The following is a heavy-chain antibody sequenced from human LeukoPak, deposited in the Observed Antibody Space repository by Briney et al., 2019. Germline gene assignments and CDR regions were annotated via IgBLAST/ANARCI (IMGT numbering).Heavy chain of an antibody. CDR2: INHSGST. J-gene: IGHJ4*02. CDR1: GGSFSGYY. CDR3: ARARRYYGSGLPSDY. V-gene: IGHV4-34*01. D-gene: IGHD3-10*01. Sequence: KPSETLSLTCAVYGGSFSGYYWSWIRQPPGKGQEWIGEINHSGSTNYNPSLKSRVTISVDTSKNQFSLKLSSVTAADTAVYYCARARRYYGSGLPSDYWGQGTLVTVSS.